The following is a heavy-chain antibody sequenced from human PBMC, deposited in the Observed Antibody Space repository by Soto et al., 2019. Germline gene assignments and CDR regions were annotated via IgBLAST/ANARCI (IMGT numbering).Heavy chain of an antibody. CDR2: IKHDGSVQ. CDR3: ARAPYSNAWYRFDL. CDR1: GFTLSGYW. J-gene: IGHJ4*02. Sequence: WGSLRLSCEASGFTLSGYWMICFRHSPVKWLEWVADIKHDGSVQYYVDSVKGRFTISRGNAKKLLYLQMNGLRAEDTALYYCARAPYSNAWYRFDLWGQGTLVTVSS. D-gene: IGHD4-4*01. V-gene: IGHV3-7*03.